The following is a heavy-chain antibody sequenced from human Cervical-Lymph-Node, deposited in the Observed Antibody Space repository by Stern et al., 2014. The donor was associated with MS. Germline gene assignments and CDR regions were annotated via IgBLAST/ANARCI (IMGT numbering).Heavy chain of an antibody. D-gene: IGHD1-26*01. J-gene: IGHJ4*02. CDR2: ASNDGTDT. CDR1: GFIFNNYA. CDR3: ARWGSIVGSTVTFDY. V-gene: IGHV3-30*04. Sequence: VQLVQSGGGVVQPGRSLRLSCAASGFIFNNYAMHWVRQTPVKGLEWVAAASNDGTDTQYADSVKGRFTISRDNSKNTLYLQVNSLTPEDTAVYYCARWGSIVGSTVTFDYWGQGTLVIVSS.